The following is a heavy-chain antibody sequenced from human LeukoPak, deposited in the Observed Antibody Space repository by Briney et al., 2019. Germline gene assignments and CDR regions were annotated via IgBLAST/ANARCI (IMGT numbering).Heavy chain of an antibody. Sequence: PGGSLRLSCAASGFTFSSYAMSWVRQAPGKGLEWVSAISGSGGSTYYADSVKGRFTISRDNSKNTLYLQMNSLRAEDTAVYYCAKDVYSSGYLNPRPLRYWGQGTLVTVSS. J-gene: IGHJ4*02. V-gene: IGHV3-23*01. CDR2: ISGSGGST. CDR1: GFTFSSYA. CDR3: AKDVYSSGYLNPRPLRY. D-gene: IGHD3-22*01.